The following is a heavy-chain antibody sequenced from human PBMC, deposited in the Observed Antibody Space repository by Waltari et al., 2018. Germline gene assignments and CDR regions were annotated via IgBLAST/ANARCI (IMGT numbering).Heavy chain of an antibody. CDR2: IYPGDSDT. D-gene: IGHD3-10*01. CDR1: GHSLTSYS. J-gene: IGHJ4*02. Sequence: EVQLVRSGAEVTKPGASLKISCKASGHSLTSYSLRSVPQMPRKGLEWMGIIYPGDSDTRYSPSFQGQGTISADKSISTAYLQWSSLKASDTAMYYCARHGPYYYGSGSYLPQEYWGQGTLVTVSS. CDR3: ARHGPYYYGSGSYLPQEY. V-gene: IGHV5-51*01.